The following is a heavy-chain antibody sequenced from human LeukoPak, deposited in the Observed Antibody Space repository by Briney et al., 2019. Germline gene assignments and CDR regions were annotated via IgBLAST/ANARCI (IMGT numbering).Heavy chain of an antibody. CDR3: ARRDDFDI. J-gene: IGHJ3*02. CDR1: GFTFSSYA. V-gene: IGHV3-30-3*01. CDR2: ISYDGSNK. Sequence: GGSLRLSCAASGFTFSSYAMHWVRQAPGKGLEWVAVISYDGSNKYYADSVKGRFTISRDNSKNTLYLQMNSLRAEDTAVYYCARRDDFDIWGQGTLVTVSP.